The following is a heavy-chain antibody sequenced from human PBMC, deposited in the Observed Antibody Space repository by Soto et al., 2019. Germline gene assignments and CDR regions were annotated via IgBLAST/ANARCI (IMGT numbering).Heavy chain of an antibody. CDR2: IYSGGST. J-gene: IGHJ4*02. Sequence: EVQLVESGGGLVQPGGSLRLSCAASGFTVSSNYMSWVRQAPGKGLEWVSVIYSGGSTYYADSVKGRCTISRDNSKNTLYLQMNSLRAEDTAVYYCARAARPRIAARELGWGYWGQGTLVTVSS. D-gene: IGHD6-6*01. CDR1: GFTVSSNY. V-gene: IGHV3-66*01. CDR3: ARAARPRIAARELGWGY.